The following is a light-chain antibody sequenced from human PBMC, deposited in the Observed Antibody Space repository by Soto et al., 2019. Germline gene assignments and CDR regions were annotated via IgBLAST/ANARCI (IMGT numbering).Light chain of an antibody. J-gene: IGKJ1*01. CDR2: GAS. Sequence: EIVLTQSPGTLSLSPGERATLSCRASQSVSSNLAWYQQKPCQAPRLLIYGASTRATGIPARFSGSGSGTEFTLTISSLQSEDFAVYYCQQYNNWPRTFGQGTKVDIK. CDR1: QSVSSN. CDR3: QQYNNWPRT. V-gene: IGKV3-15*01.